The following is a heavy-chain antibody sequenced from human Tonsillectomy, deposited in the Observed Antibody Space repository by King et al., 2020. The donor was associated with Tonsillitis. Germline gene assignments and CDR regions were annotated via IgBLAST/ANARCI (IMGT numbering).Heavy chain of an antibody. CDR3: ARDFSSGWYAGAFDI. J-gene: IGHJ3*02. Sequence: QLQESGPGLVEPSETLSLTCTVSGGSISSYYWSWIRQPAGKGLEWIGRIYTRGSTNYNPFLKSRVTMAVDTSKNQFSLTLSSVTAADTAVYYCARDFSSGWYAGAFDIWGQGTMVTVSS. V-gene: IGHV4-4*07. CDR1: GGSISSYY. D-gene: IGHD6-19*01. CDR2: IYTRGST.